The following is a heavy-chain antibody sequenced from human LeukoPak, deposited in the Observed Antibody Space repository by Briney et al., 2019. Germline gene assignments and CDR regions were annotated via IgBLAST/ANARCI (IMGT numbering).Heavy chain of an antibody. CDR2: IGDDSGHT. CDR3: TRASTYAFGY. J-gene: IGHJ4*02. V-gene: IGHV3-21*01. CDR1: GFTFRDYS. Sequence: GGSLRLSCAASGFTFRDYSMNWVRQAPGKGLEWLSYIGDDSGHTIYADSVKGRFTISRDKAKNSLYLKMNSLRVEDTAVYYYTRASTYAFGYWGQGDPGHRLL.